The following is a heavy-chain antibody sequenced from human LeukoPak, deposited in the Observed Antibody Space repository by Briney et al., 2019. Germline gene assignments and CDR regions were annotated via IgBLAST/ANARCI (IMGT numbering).Heavy chain of an antibody. CDR3: AREDYYGSGSYYH. CDR2: IYSGGST. J-gene: IGHJ5*02. CDR1: GFTVSSNY. D-gene: IGHD3-10*01. Sequence: GSLRLSCAASGFTVSSNYMSWVRQAPGKGLEWVSVIYSGGSTYYADSVKGRFTISRDNSKNTLYLQMNSLRAEDTAVYYCAREDYYGSGSYYHWGQGTLVTVSS. V-gene: IGHV3-53*01.